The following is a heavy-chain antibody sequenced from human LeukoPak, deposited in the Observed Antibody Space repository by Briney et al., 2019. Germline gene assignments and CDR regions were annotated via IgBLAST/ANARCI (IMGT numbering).Heavy chain of an antibody. CDR3: AKEYSGYDFDY. D-gene: IGHD5-12*01. CDR1: GFTFSSYA. CDR2: VSGAGGNT. J-gene: IGHJ4*02. V-gene: IGHV3-23*01. Sequence: GGSLRLSCAASGFTFSSYAMSWVRQAPGKGLEWVSGVSGAGGNTYYADSVKGRFTISRDNSRNTLYLQMHSLRAEDTAVYYCAKEYSGYDFDYWGQGTLVTVSS.